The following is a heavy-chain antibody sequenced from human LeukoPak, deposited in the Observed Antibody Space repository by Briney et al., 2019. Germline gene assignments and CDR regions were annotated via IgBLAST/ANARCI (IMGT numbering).Heavy chain of an antibody. J-gene: IGHJ4*02. CDR1: GLSLGRVA. V-gene: IGHV3-23*01. CDR2: ICGSGGST. D-gene: IGHD2-15*01. Sequence: GGLLRLSRAGSGLSLGRVAMCGVSASLEKRLEWVSAICGSGGSTYYADSVKGRFTISRDNSKNTLYLQMNSLRAEDTAVYYCAKDVGYFDYWGQGTLVTVSS. CDR3: AKDVGYFDY.